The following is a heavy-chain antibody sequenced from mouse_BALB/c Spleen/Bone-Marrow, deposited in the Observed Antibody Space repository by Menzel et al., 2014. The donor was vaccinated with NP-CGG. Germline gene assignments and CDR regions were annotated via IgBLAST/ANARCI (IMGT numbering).Heavy chain of an antibody. V-gene: IGHV4-1*02. CDR2: INPDSSTI. J-gene: IGHJ2*01. CDR1: GFDFSRYW. D-gene: IGHD1-1*01. CDR3: ARQGYYGRSDY. Sequence: VQLKQSGGGLVQPGGSLKLSCAASGFDFSRYWMSWVRQAPGKGLEWIGEINPDSSTINYTPSLKDKFIISRDNAKNTLYLQMSKVRSEDTALYYCARQGYYGRSDYWGQGTTLTVSS.